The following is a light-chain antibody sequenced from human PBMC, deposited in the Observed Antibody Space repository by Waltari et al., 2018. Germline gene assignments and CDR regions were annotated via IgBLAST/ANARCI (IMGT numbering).Light chain of an antibody. CDR3: QQYYRYYT. CDR1: QSISSY. CDR2: ASS. Sequence: DIQMTQSPSSLSASVGDRATITCRASQSISSYLNWYQQKPGKAPKLLIYASSSLQSGVPSRFSGSGSGTDFTLTISSLQPEDFATYYCQQYYRYYTFGQGTKLEIK. V-gene: IGKV1-39*01. J-gene: IGKJ2*01.